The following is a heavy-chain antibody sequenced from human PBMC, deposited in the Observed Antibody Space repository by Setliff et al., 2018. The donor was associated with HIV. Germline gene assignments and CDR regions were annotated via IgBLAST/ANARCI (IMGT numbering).Heavy chain of an antibody. D-gene: IGHD3-3*01. Sequence: SETLSLTCTVSGGSITSYYWSRIRQPPGKGLEWIGYIFYSGSTYYSPSLKSRLTISVDTSKNQFSLNLSSVTAADTAVYYCARHVLDYNFWSGYSTQNCFDYWGQGTLVTV. J-gene: IGHJ4*02. CDR1: GGSITSYY. CDR2: IFYSGST. V-gene: IGHV4-59*08. CDR3: ARHVLDYNFWSGYSTQNCFDY.